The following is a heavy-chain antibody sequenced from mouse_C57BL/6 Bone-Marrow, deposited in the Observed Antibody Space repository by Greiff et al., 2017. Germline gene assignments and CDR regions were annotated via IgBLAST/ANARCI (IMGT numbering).Heavy chain of an antibody. CDR2: IHPSDSDT. CDR1: GYTFTSYW. V-gene: IGHV1-74*01. Sequence: QVQLQQPGAELVKPGASVTVSCKASGYTFTSYWMHWVKQRPGQGLEWIGRIHPSDSDTNYNQKFKGKATLTVDKSSSTAYMHLSSLTSEDSAVDFCVTTVEGLAYWGQGTLVTVSA. J-gene: IGHJ3*01. D-gene: IGHD1-1*01. CDR3: VTTVEGLAY.